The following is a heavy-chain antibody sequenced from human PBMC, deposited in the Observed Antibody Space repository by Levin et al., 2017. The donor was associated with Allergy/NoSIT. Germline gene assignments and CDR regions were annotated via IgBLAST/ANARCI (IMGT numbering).Heavy chain of an antibody. CDR3: ARDAYSPYWYFDR. D-gene: IGHD5-18*01. CDR2: ISSSSSPI. CDR1: GFTLSSYS. Sequence: GGSLRLSCAASGFTLSSYSMNWLRQAPGKGLEWLSYISSSSSPIYYADSVKGRFTISRDNAKNSLYLQMNNLRVEDTAMYYCARDAYSPYWYFDRWGRGTPVTVSS. J-gene: IGHJ2*01. V-gene: IGHV3-48*01.